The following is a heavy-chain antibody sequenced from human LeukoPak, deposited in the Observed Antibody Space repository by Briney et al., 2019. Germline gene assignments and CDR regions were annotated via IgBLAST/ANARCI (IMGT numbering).Heavy chain of an antibody. CDR3: ARARVDYGDYSLGY. Sequence: SETLSLTCTVSGGSISSYYWSWIRQPPGKGLEWIGYIYYSGSTNYNPSLKSRVTISVDTSKNQFSLKLSSVTAADTAVYYCARARVDYGDYSLGYWGQGTLVTVSS. V-gene: IGHV4-59*01. J-gene: IGHJ4*02. CDR2: IYYSGST. D-gene: IGHD4-17*01. CDR1: GGSISSYY.